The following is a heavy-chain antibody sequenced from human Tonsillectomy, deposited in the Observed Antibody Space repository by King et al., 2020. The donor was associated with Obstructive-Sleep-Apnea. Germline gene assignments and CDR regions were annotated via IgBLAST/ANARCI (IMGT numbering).Heavy chain of an antibody. V-gene: IGHV3-30*02. CDR2: LRYDGSNK. Sequence: VQLVESGGGVVQPGGSLRLSCAASGFSFSSYGMHWVRQAPGKGLERGAFLRYDGSNKYYADSVKGRFTISRDTSKKTLYRQMNSLRAADTAVFYCAKATAAAGTFADYWGQGTLVTVSS. J-gene: IGHJ4*02. CDR1: GFSFSSYG. CDR3: AKATAAAGTFADY. D-gene: IGHD6-13*01.